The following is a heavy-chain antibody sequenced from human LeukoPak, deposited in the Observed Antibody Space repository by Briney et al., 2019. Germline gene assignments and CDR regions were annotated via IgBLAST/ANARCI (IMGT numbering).Heavy chain of an antibody. Sequence: ASVKVSCKVSGYTLTELSMHWVRQAPGKGLEWMGGFDPEDGETIYAQKFQGRVTMTEDTSTDTAYMELSSLRSEDTAVYYCATGLGHYYDSSGYYPFDYWGQGTLVTVSS. CDR1: GYTLTELS. V-gene: IGHV1-24*01. CDR3: ATGLGHYYDSSGYYPFDY. CDR2: FDPEDGET. D-gene: IGHD3-22*01. J-gene: IGHJ4*02.